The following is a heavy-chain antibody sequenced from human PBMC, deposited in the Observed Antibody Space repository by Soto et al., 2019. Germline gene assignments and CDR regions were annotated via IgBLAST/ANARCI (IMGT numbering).Heavy chain of an antibody. D-gene: IGHD6-19*01. CDR1: GFTFSSYA. J-gene: IGHJ6*02. V-gene: IGHV3-30-3*01. CDR3: ARDFSLTSGIAVAGDYYYYGMDV. Sequence: GGSLRLSCAASGFTFSSYAMHWVRQAPGKGLEWVAVISYDGSNKYYADSVKGRFTISRDNSKNTLYLQMNSLRAEDTAVYYCARDFSLTSGIAVAGDYYYYGMDVWGQGTTVTVSS. CDR2: ISYDGSNK.